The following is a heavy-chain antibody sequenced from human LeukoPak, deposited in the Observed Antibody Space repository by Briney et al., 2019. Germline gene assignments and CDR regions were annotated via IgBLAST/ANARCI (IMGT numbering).Heavy chain of an antibody. Sequence: GGSLRLSCAASGFSFSSYNMSWVRQAPGKGLEWVANIKQDGSEKYYVDSVKGRFTISRDNAKNSLYLQMNSLRAEDTAVYYCARDPAAAGTDYYYYYYMDVWGKGTTVTVSS. CDR3: ARDPAAAGTDYYYYYYMDV. CDR2: IKQDGSEK. J-gene: IGHJ6*03. CDR1: GFSFSSYN. D-gene: IGHD6-13*01. V-gene: IGHV3-7*01.